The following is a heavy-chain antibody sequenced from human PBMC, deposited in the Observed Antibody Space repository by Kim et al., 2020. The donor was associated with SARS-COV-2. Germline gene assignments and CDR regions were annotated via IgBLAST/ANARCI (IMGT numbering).Heavy chain of an antibody. J-gene: IGHJ6*02. CDR1: GYTFTSYA. V-gene: IGHV1-3*01. CDR2: INAGNGNT. Sequence: ASVKVSCKASGYTFTSYAMHWVRQTPGQRLEWMGWINAGNGNTKYSQKFQGRVTITRDTSASTAYMELSSLRSEDTAVYYCAREGATSPVVREIYYYYYGMDVWGQGTTVTVSS. CDR3: AREGATSPVVREIYYYYYGMDV. D-gene: IGHD2-15*01.